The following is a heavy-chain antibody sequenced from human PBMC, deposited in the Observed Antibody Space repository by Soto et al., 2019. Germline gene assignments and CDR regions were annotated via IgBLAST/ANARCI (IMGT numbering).Heavy chain of an antibody. CDR3: AASYYAILTGHFAFDI. CDR2: IYDSGST. J-gene: IGHJ3*02. D-gene: IGHD3-9*01. V-gene: IGHV4-59*01. CDR1: GGSISHFY. Sequence: SEPLSHTFTVSGGSISHFYRILIRQSPGKGLKWLGYIYDSGSTSYNPSLKSRVTMSMDTSKTRFSLNLSSVTAADTAVYFCAASYYAILTGHFAFDIWGHGTMVT.